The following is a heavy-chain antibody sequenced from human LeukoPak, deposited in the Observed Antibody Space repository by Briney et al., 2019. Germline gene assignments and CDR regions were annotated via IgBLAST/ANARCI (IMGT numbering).Heavy chain of an antibody. V-gene: IGHV3-30*04. CDR2: ISYDGSNK. J-gene: IGHJ4*02. Sequence: GGPLNLPCAPLDFPFVSLVRHGSPGAPGRGGEGGADISYDGSNKYYADSVKGRFTISRDNSKNTLYLQMNSLRAEDTAVYYCARVSFGYCSGGSCLYFDYWGQGTLVTVSS. D-gene: IGHD2-15*01. CDR1: DFPFVSLV. CDR3: ARVSFGYCSGGSCLYFDY.